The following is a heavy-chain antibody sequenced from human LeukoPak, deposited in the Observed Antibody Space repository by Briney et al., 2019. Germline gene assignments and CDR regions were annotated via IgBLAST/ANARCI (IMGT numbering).Heavy chain of an antibody. CDR2: IYYSGST. Sequence: PSETLSLTCTVSGGFISIYYWSWTRQPPGKGLEWIGYIYYSGSTNYNPSLKSRVTISVDTSKKEFSLKLSSVTAADTAVYYCAREARGSGGKDYWGQGTLVTVSS. CDR1: GGFISIYY. J-gene: IGHJ4*02. D-gene: IGHD4-23*01. V-gene: IGHV4-59*12. CDR3: AREARGSGGKDY.